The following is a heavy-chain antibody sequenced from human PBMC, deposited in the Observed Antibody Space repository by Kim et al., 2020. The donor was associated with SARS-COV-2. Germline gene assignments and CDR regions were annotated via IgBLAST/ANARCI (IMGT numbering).Heavy chain of an antibody. J-gene: IGHJ6*02. D-gene: IGHD3-10*01. CDR3: ARDLRSGSHPKNPYYYYGMDV. CDR1: GGSISSYY. CDR2: IYYSGST. V-gene: IGHV4-59*01. Sequence: SETLSLTCTVSGGSISSYYWSWIRQPPGKGLEWIGYIYYSGSTNYNPSLKSRVTISVDTSKNQFSLKLSSVTAADTAVYYCARDLRSGSHPKNPYYYYGMDVWGQGTTVTVSS.